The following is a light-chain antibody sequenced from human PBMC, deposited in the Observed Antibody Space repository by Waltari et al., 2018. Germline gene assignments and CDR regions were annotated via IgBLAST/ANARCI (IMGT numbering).Light chain of an antibody. CDR2: EVS. CDR1: SSDVGGSSY. CDR3: SSYTRRTSYAV. V-gene: IGLV2-14*01. J-gene: IGLJ2*01. Sequence: QSALTQPASVSGSPGPSITISCTGTSSDVGGSSYVSWYQQHPGKAPKLMIYEVSNRPSGVSNRFSGSKFGNTASLTISGLQAEDEADYYCSSYTRRTSYAVFGGGTKLTVL.